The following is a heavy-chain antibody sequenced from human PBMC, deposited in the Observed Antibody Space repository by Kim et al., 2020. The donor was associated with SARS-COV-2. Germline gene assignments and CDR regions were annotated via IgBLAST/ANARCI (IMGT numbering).Heavy chain of an antibody. V-gene: IGHV3-30*18. CDR2: ISYDGSNK. J-gene: IGHJ6*02. D-gene: IGHD3-9*01. CDR1: GFTFSSYG. CDR3: AKVQDLMLRYFDWSPRGGYGMDV. Sequence: GGSLRLSCAASGFTFSSYGMHWVRQAPGKGLEWVAVISYDGSNKYYADSVKGRFTISRDNSKNTLYLQMNSLRAEDTAVYYCAKVQDLMLRYFDWSPRGGYGMDVWGQGTTVTVSS.